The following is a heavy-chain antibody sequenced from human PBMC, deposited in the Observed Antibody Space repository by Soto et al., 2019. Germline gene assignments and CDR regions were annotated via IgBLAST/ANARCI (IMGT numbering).Heavy chain of an antibody. CDR1: GFSLSTTAEG. D-gene: IGHD2-2*01. Sequence: QITLKESGPTLVNPTQTLTLTCTFSGFSLSTTAEGVGWIRQPPGKALEWLALIYRDDDERYSPSLKSRLTITKDTSKNQVVLTMTNVDPVDTATYYCAHGSCSSADCYPNPYLDYWGQGILVTVSS. J-gene: IGHJ4*02. CDR3: AHGSCSSADCYPNPYLDY. V-gene: IGHV2-5*02. CDR2: IYRDDDE.